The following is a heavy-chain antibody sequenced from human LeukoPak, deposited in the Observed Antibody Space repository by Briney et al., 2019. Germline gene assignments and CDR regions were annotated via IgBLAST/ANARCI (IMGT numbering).Heavy chain of an antibody. CDR1: GFTMKNFG. Sequence: PGTSLRLSCAVSGFTMKNFGMHWVRQAPGKGLEWVAVIWYDGSQRHYMDSVKGRFAISRKNSMNTLSLEMNGLRVEDTAVYYCVRGADMNYNFENSFYFDSWGQGALVIVSS. CDR2: IWYDGSQR. D-gene: IGHD3-3*01. J-gene: IGHJ4*02. CDR3: VRGADMNYNFENSFYFDS. V-gene: IGHV3-33*01.